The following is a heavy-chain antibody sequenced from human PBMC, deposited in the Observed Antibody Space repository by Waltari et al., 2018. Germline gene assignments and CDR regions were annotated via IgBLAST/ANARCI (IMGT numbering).Heavy chain of an antibody. V-gene: IGHV4-39*07. J-gene: IGHJ3*02. CDR1: GGSISSSSYY. Sequence: QLQLQESGPGLVKPSETLSLTCTVSGGSISSSSYYWGWIRQPPGKGLEWIGSIYYSGSTYYNPSLKSRVTISVDTSKNQFSLKLSSVTAADTAVYYCAAGGVMRLDAFDIWGQGTMVTVSS. D-gene: IGHD3-16*01. CDR2: IYYSGST. CDR3: AAGGVMRLDAFDI.